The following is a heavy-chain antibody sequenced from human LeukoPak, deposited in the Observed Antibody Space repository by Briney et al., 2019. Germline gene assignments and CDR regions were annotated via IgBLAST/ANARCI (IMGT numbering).Heavy chain of an antibody. CDR3: GRDRPYVSGWYTLY. J-gene: IGHJ4*02. CDR2: ISCYNGDT. D-gene: IGHD6-19*01. V-gene: IGHV1-18*01. Sequence: ASVKVSCKASGYIFTNYGISWFRQAPGQGLEWVAWISCYNGDTKNEQKVQDRVTLTTDTSTSTAYMELRSLRSDDTAVYYCGRDRPYVSGWYTLYWRRGTLVTVSS. CDR1: GYIFTNYG.